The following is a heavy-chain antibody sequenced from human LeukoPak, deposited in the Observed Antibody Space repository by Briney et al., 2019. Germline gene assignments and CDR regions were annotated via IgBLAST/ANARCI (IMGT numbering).Heavy chain of an antibody. Sequence: GALVKVSCKASGYTFTSYGISWVRQAPGQGLEWMGWISAYNGNTNYAQKLQGRVTMTTDTSTSTAYMELRSLRSDDTAVYYCATSGSSSGYYYAHFDYWGQGTLVTVSS. J-gene: IGHJ4*02. V-gene: IGHV1-18*01. D-gene: IGHD3-22*01. CDR3: ATSGSSSGYYYAHFDY. CDR1: GYTFTSYG. CDR2: ISAYNGNT.